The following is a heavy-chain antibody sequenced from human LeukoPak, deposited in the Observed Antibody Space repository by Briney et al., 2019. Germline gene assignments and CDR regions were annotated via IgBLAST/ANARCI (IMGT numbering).Heavy chain of an antibody. CDR1: GYTFTSYG. Sequence: GASVKVSCKASGYTFTSYGISWVRQAPGQGLEWMGWMNPKSGDKGYAQKFQGRVTITRNTSINTVYMELSGLTSEDTAMYYCTRERSDIVLPPIRWFDPWGQGTLVTVSS. J-gene: IGHJ5*02. V-gene: IGHV1-8*03. CDR2: MNPKSGDK. CDR3: TRERSDIVLPPIRWFDP. D-gene: IGHD2-8*01.